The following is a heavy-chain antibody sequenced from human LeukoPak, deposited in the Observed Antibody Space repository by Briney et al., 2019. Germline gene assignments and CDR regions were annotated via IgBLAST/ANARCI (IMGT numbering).Heavy chain of an antibody. V-gene: IGHV3-30*02. D-gene: IGHD6-13*01. CDR2: IRYDGSSK. CDR1: GFTFSSYG. J-gene: IGHJ4*02. CDR3: AKDQGVGSSSWYFGY. Sequence: GGSLRLSCAASGFTFSSYGMHWVRQAPGKGLEWVAFIRYDGSSKFYEDSMKGRFTISRDNSKNTLSLQMNSLRGEDTAVYYCAKDQGVGSSSWYFGYWGQGTLVTVSS.